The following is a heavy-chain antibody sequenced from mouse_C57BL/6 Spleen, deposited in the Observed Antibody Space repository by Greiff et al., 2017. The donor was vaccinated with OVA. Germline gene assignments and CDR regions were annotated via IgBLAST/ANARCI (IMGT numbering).Heavy chain of an antibody. CDR3: AIPGGTTVDWYFDV. CDR1: GYTFTSYW. CDR2: INPSNGGT. Sequence: QVHVKQPGTELVKPGASVKLSCKASGYTFTSYWMNWVKQRPGQGLEWIGNINPSNGGTTYNEKFKSKATLTVDKSSSTAYMQLSSLTSEDSAVYYCAIPGGTTVDWYFDVWGTGTTVTVSS. D-gene: IGHD1-1*01. V-gene: IGHV1-53*01. J-gene: IGHJ1*03.